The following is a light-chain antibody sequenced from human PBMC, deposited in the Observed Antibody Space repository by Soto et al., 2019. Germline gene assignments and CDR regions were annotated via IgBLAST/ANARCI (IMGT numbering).Light chain of an antibody. V-gene: IGKV1-5*01. CDR2: DAS. Sequence: DIEMSQSPSSLSAPVGDRVTITCRASQSLSSWLAWYQQKPGKAPKLLIYDASSLESGVPSRFSGSGSGTEFTLTISRLEPEDFAVYHCQQYGSSPGTFGQGTKVDI. J-gene: IGKJ1*01. CDR3: QQYGSSPGT. CDR1: QSLSSW.